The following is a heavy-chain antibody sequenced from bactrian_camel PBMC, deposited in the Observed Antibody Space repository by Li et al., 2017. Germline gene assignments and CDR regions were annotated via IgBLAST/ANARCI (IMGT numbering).Heavy chain of an antibody. Sequence: HVQLVESGGGLVQPGQSLRLSCTASGFTFSMYWMSWVRQAPGKGLEWVPSVWPGGGRPYYSDSVKGRFTISKDNTKNTVSLEMNSLQPEDTAVYYCASGITVVADRVVLDFGYWGQGTQVTVS. J-gene: IGHJ6*01. D-gene: IGHD6*01. V-gene: IGHV3S6*01. CDR1: GFTFSMYW. CDR3: ASGITVVADRVVLDFGY. CDR2: VWPGGGRP.